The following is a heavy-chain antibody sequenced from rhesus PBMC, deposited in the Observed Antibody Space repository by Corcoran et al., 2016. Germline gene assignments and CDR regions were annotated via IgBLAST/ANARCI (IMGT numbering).Heavy chain of an antibody. J-gene: IGHJ4*01. V-gene: IGHV3-22*01. CDR2: IETNGDTT. Sequence: EVQLVESGGGLVEPGGSLRVRCGVSGFPFSSYGFNWVRQAPGKGLHCVSAIETNGDTTLYTDSVKGRFSISRENAKTTLYLRMDSLKVEDTAVYYCARGASGAGDYWGQGVLVTISS. CDR3: ARGASGAGDY. CDR1: GFPFSSYG. D-gene: IGHD6-31*01.